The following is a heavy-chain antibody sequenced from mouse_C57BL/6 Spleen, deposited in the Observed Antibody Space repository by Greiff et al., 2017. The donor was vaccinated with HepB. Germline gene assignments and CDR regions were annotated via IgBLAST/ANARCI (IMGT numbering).Heavy chain of an antibody. CDR2: IYPGDGDT. Sequence: VKLMESGAELVKPGASVKISCKASGYAFSSYWMNWVKQRPGKGLEWIGQIYPGDGDTNYNGKFKGKATLTADKSSSTAYMQLSSLTSEDSAVYYCAREGTFTGYFDVWGTGTTVTVSS. D-gene: IGHD3-1*01. V-gene: IGHV1-80*01. CDR3: AREGTFTGYFDV. CDR1: GYAFSSYW. J-gene: IGHJ1*03.